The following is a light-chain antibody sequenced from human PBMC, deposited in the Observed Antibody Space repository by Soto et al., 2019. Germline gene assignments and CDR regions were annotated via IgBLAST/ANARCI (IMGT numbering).Light chain of an antibody. CDR1: QSISMW. V-gene: IGKV1-5*03. Sequence: DVQMTQSPSTLSASVGDSVTITCRASQSISMWMAWYQQKAGKAPNLLIYKASSLEGGVPSRFSGSGSGTEFTLTISSLQSDDFAIYYCQQYNHYQWTFGQGTKVEV. J-gene: IGKJ1*01. CDR3: QQYNHYQWT. CDR2: KAS.